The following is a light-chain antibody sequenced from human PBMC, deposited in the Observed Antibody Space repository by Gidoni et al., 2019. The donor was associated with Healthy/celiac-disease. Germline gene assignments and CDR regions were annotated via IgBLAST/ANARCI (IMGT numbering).Light chain of an antibody. V-gene: IGLV3-1*01. CDR3: QAWDSSTVV. CDR1: KLGDKY. CDR2: QDS. J-gene: IGLJ2*01. Sequence: SYALTQPPSVSVSPGQTASITCSGDKLGDKYACWYQQKPGQSPVLVIYQDSKRPSGIPERFSGSNSGNTATLTISGTQAMDEAEYDCQAWDSSTVVFGGGTKLTVL.